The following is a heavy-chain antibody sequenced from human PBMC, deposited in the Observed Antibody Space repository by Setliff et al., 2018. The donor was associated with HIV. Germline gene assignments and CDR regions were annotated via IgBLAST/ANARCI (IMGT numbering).Heavy chain of an antibody. Sequence: PSETLSLTCAVYGESVSGYYWSWIRQPPGKGREWTGEINHSGSTNYNPSLKSRVTISVDTSKSQFSLKLSSGTAADTAVYYCARHAPRNHELAGVFYPYYGWSYWGQGTLVTVSS. V-gene: IGHV4-34*01. CDR3: ARHAPRNHELAGVFYPYYGWSY. CDR1: GESVSGYY. D-gene: IGHD1-26*01. CDR2: INHSGST. J-gene: IGHJ4*02.